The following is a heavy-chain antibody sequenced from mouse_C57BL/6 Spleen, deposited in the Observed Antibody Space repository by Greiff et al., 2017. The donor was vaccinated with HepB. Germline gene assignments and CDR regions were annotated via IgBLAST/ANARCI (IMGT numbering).Heavy chain of an antibody. CDR1: GFTFSDAW. V-gene: IGHV6-6*01. D-gene: IGHD2-2*01. CDR3: TRYGYDWYFDV. CDR2: IRNKANNHAT. Sequence: EVQRVESGGGLVQPGGSMKLSCAASGFTFSDAWMDWVRQSPEKGLEWVAEIRNKANNHATYYAESVKGRFTISRDDSKSSVYLQMNSLRAEDTGIYYCTRYGYDWYFDVWGTGTTVTVSS. J-gene: IGHJ1*03.